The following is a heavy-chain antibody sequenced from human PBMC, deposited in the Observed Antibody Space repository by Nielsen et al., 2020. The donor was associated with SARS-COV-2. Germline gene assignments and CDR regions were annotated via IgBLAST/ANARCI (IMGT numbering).Heavy chain of an antibody. CDR2: LWTDGISK. V-gene: IGHV3-33*08. CDR3: AREAVSGDWPSFDF. D-gene: IGHD2-21*02. Sequence: SPRLSRAASGFIISSYGMHWVRQAPGKGLEWVAVLWTDGISKSYVDSVKGRFTISRDNSRNTMYLQMGGLRAEDTAVYYCAREAVSGDWPSFDFWGQGTQVTVSS. CDR1: GFIISSYG. J-gene: IGHJ4*02.